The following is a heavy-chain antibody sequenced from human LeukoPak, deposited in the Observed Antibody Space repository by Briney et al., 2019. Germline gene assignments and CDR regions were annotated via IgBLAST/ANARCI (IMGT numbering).Heavy chain of an antibody. CDR2: IRSIPYGGTA. CDR1: GFTFGDYA. J-gene: IGHJ6*03. Sequence: PGGSLRLSCTASGFTFGDYALSWVRQAPGKGLEWVGFIRSIPYGGTAEYAASVKGRFTISRDDSQSIAYLQMNGLKTEDTAVYYCTRPWAGTTGRYYYYMDVWGKGTTVTVSS. CDR3: TRPWAGTTGRYYYYMDV. D-gene: IGHD1-7*01. V-gene: IGHV3-49*04.